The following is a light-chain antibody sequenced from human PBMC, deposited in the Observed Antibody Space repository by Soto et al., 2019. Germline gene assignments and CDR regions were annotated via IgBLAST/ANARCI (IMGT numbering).Light chain of an antibody. Sequence: EIVLTQSPGTLSLSPGERATLSCRASQSVSNNYLAWYQQKPGQAPRLFIYGASSRATGIPDRFSGSGSGTDFTLTISRLEPEDFAVYYCQQYGSSPPRTFGQGTKVDIK. V-gene: IGKV3-20*01. CDR1: QSVSNNY. CDR3: QQYGSSPPRT. J-gene: IGKJ1*01. CDR2: GAS.